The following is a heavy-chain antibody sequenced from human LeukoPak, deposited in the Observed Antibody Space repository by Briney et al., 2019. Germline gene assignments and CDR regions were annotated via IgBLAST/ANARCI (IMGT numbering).Heavy chain of an antibody. CDR2: MRHDGSDK. CDR1: GFTFNTYG. Sequence: GGSLRLSCAASGFTFNTYGMHWVRQAPGKGLEWVAFMRHDGSDKYYGDSVKGRFTISRDNSKNTPYLQMISLGAEDTAVYYCARGRNVAATTPSFDYWGQGALVTVSS. D-gene: IGHD2-15*01. CDR3: ARGRNVAATTPSFDY. V-gene: IGHV3-30*02. J-gene: IGHJ4*02.